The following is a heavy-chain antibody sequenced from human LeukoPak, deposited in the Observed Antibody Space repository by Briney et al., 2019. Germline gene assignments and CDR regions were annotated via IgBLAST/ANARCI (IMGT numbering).Heavy chain of an antibody. V-gene: IGHV3-48*03. J-gene: IGHJ4*02. D-gene: IGHD4-17*01. CDR1: GFTFTTFE. Sequence: GGSLRLSCAATGFTFTTFEMNWVRQAPGKGLEWVSYISSSGSTIYYADSVKGRFTISRDNAKNSLYLQMNSLRAEDTAVYYCASVRPGYGDYEDYWGQGTLVTVSS. CDR3: ASVRPGYGDYEDY. CDR2: ISSSGSTI.